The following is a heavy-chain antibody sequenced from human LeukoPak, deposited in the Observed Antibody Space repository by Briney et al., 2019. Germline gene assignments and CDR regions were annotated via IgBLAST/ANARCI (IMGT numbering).Heavy chain of an antibody. J-gene: IGHJ4*02. V-gene: IGHV3-23*01. Sequence: GGSLRLSCAASGFTFSSYAMSWVRQAPGKGLEWVSAITGSGGTTYYADSVKGRFTISRDNSKNTLYLQMNSLRAEDTAVYYCARSCSGGSCFPDSGGQGTLVTVSA. CDR3: ARSCSGGSCFPDS. CDR1: GFTFSSYA. CDR2: ITGSGGTT. D-gene: IGHD2-15*01.